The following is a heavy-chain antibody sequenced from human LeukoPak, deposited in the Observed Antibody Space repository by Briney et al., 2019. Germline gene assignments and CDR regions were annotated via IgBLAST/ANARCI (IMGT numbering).Heavy chain of an antibody. D-gene: IGHD1-1*01. J-gene: IGHJ4*02. CDR2: ISYDGKNK. V-gene: IGHV3-30*04. CDR3: VRVMTTTSNFDY. Sequence: GGSLRLSCAASGFTFSSHPMHWVRQTPGKGLEWVAVISYDGKNKYYADSVNGRFTVSRDNTKNTLYLQMNSLRVDDMGVYYCVRVMTTTSNFDYWGPGTLVTVSS. CDR1: GFTFSSHP.